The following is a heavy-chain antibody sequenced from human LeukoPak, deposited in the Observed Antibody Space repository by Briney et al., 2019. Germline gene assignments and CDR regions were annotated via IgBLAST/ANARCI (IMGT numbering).Heavy chain of an antibody. CDR2: ISGSGGST. J-gene: IGHJ6*02. Sequence: GGSLRLYCAASGFTFSSCAMSWVRQAPGKGLEWVSAISGSGGSTYYAASVKGRFTISRDNSKNTLYLQMNSLRAEDSAVYYCAKGDSSSWYRNYYYYGMDDWGQGTTVTVSS. CDR3: AKGDSSSWYRNYYYYGMDD. V-gene: IGHV3-23*01. D-gene: IGHD6-13*01. CDR1: GFTFSSCA.